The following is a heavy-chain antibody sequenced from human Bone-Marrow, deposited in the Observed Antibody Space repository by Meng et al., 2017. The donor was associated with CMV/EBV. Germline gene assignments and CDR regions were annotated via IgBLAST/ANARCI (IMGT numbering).Heavy chain of an antibody. CDR2: IDWDDDK. D-gene: IGHD3-10*01. Sequence: SGPTLVKPTQTLTLTCTFSGFSLSTSGMCVSWVRQPPGKALEWLALIDWDDDKYYSTSLKTRLTISKDTSKNQVVLTMTNMDPVDTATYYCARDGGMVRGVRSYYYYYGMDVWGQGTTVTVSS. CDR3: ARDGGMVRGVRSYYYYYGMDV. CDR1: GFSLSTSGMC. J-gene: IGHJ6*02. V-gene: IGHV2-70*20.